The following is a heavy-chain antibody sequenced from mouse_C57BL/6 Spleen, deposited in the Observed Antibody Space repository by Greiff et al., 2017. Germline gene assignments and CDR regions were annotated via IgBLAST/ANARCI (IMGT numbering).Heavy chain of an antibody. CDR2: ISSSSSNI. D-gene: IGHD2-1*01. CDR3: AMTAEDGNYFDY. Sequence: DVQLVESGGGLVKPGGSLKLSCAASGFTFSDYGMHWVRQAPEKGLEWVAYISSSSSNIYYADTVKGRFTISRANTKNTLFLQRTSLRSEDTAFYCGAMTAEDGNYFDYWGQGTTLTVSS. V-gene: IGHV5-17*01. J-gene: IGHJ2*01. CDR1: GFTFSDYG.